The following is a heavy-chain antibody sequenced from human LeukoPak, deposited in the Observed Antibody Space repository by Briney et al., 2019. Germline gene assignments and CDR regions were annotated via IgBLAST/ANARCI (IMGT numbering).Heavy chain of an antibody. V-gene: IGHV1-69*02. CDR2: IIPILSIA. CDR1: GGTFSSYT. J-gene: IGHJ5*02. D-gene: IGHD3-22*01. CDR3: ARVTYYYDSGEDNWFDP. Sequence: ASVKVSCKASGGTFSSYTISWVRQAPGQGLEWMGRIIPILSIANYAQKFQGRVTITADKSTSTAYMELSSLRSEDTAVYYCARVTYYYDSGEDNWFDPWGQGTLVTVSS.